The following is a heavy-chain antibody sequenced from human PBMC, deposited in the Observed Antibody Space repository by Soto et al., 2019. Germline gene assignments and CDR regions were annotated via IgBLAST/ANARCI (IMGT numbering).Heavy chain of an antibody. CDR3: ARCQSGYSYEDGMDV. D-gene: IGHD5-18*01. CDR2: IYTSGST. V-gene: IGHV4-4*07. CDR1: GDSISSYY. Sequence: NPSETLSLTCTVSGDSISSYYWSWIRQPAGKGLEWIGRIYTSGSTNYNPSLKSRVTMSVDTSKNQFSLKLSSVTAADTAVYYCARCQSGYSYEDGMDVWGQGTTVTVSS. J-gene: IGHJ6*02.